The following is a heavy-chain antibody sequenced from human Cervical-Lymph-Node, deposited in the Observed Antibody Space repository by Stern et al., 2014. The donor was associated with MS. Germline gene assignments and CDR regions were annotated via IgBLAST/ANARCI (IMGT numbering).Heavy chain of an antibody. Sequence: QVQLVQSGGGVVQPGRSLRLSCAASGFTFSSYAMHWVRQAPGKGLEWVALISYDGSNEDYADSVKGRFTISRDNFKNTLDLQMNSLRAEDTALYYCAKVAAARPDWGQGTLVTVSS. V-gene: IGHV3-30*18. CDR2: ISYDGSNE. D-gene: IGHD6-6*01. J-gene: IGHJ4*02. CDR3: AKVAAARPD. CDR1: GFTFSSYA.